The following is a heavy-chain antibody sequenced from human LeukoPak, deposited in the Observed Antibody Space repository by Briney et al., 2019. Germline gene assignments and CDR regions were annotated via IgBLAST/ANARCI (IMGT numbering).Heavy chain of an antibody. Sequence: GGSLRLSCAASGFTLSSYWMTWVRQAPGKGLEWVANIKEDGSEKYYVDSVKGRFTISRDNAKNSLYLQMNSLRAEDTAVYYCARASRRDSSGWFYFDYWGQGTLVTVSS. CDR3: ARASRRDSSGWFYFDY. CDR1: GFTLSSYW. V-gene: IGHV3-7*04. CDR2: IKEDGSEK. J-gene: IGHJ4*02. D-gene: IGHD6-19*01.